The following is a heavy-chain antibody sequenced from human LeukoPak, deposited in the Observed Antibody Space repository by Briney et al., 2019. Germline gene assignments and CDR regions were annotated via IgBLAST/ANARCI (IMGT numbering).Heavy chain of an antibody. CDR1: GYTFTGYY. D-gene: IGHD2/OR15-2a*01. CDR3: PKTLHPYYFPAFDY. CDR2: INPSSGGT. J-gene: IGHJ4*02. V-gene: IGHV1-2*02. Sequence: ASVTVSCKTSGYTFTGYYIHWVRQAPGQGPEWMGWINPSSGGTNFAQKFQGRVTVTRDTSISTAYMDLSRLRSDDTAVYYCPKTLHPYYFPAFDYWAQGTLVPVPS.